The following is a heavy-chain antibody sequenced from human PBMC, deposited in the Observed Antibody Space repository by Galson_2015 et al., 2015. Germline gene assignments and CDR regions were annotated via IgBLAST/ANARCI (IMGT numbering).Heavy chain of an antibody. J-gene: IGHJ3*01. CDR1: GFAFSRHY. CDR3: ARELAGVGREGEFDL. V-gene: IGHV3-74*01. D-gene: IGHD2-21*01. CDR2: VDYDCRGA. Sequence: SLRLSCEASGFAFSRHYMHWVRQVPGKGLEWVSRVDYDCRGATYADIIKGRFTISRDDAKNTLYLQMNSLRAEDTAVYYCARELAGVGREGEFDLWGQGTKVTVSS.